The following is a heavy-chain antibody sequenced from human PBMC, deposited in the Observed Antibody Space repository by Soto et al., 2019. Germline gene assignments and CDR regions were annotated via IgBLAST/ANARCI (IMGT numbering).Heavy chain of an antibody. D-gene: IGHD2-15*01. V-gene: IGHV4-59*01. CDR3: ASRPRSGRDYYYFDY. CDR1: GGSISSYY. Sequence: SETLSLTCTVSGGSISSYYWSWIRQPPGKGLEWIGYIYYSGSTNYNPSLKSRVTISVDTSKNQFSLKLSSVTAADTAVYYCASRPRSGRDYYYFDYWGQGTLVTVSS. CDR2: IYYSGST. J-gene: IGHJ4*02.